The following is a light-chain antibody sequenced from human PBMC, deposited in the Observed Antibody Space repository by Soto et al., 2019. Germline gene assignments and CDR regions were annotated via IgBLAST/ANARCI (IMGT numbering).Light chain of an antibody. CDR3: SSYTCSSTYV. CDR1: SSDVGGYNY. CDR2: EVS. Sequence: QSALTQPASVSGSPRQSITISCTGTSSDVGGYNYVSWYQQHPGKAPKLMIYEVSNRPSGVSNRFSGSKSGNTASLTISGLQAEDEADYYCSSYTCSSTYVFGTGTKVTVL. V-gene: IGLV2-14*01. J-gene: IGLJ1*01.